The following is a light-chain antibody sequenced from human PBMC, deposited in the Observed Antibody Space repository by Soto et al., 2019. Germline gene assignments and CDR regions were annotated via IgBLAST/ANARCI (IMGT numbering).Light chain of an antibody. CDR3: QQSYSSQYT. CDR2: AAS. Sequence: DIQMTQSPSSLSASIGDRVTITCRASQSVTSYLNWYQQKPGKAPTLLIYAASSLHSGVPSRFRGGGSGTDFTLTINSLQPEEFATYYCQQSYSSQYTFGQEPKLEIK. J-gene: IGKJ2*01. CDR1: QSVTSY. V-gene: IGKV1-39*01.